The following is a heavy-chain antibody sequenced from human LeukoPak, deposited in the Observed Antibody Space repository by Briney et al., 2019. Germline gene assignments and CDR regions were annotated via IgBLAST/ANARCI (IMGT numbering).Heavy chain of an antibody. CDR2: INRYGDST. V-gene: IGHV3-64*01. CDR3: ARGLYVLWGHLDY. D-gene: IGHD3-16*01. CDR1: GFTFSSYA. Sequence: PGGSLRLSCAASGFTFSSYAIHWVRQAPGKGLEFVSAINRYGDSTYYANSVKVRFTLSRDDSTNTVYLQMGRLRAEDMAVYYCARGLYVLWGHLDYWGQGTLVTVSS. J-gene: IGHJ4*02.